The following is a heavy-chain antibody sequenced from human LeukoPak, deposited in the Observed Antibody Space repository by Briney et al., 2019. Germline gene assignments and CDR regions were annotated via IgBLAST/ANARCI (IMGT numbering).Heavy chain of an antibody. CDR2: ISAYNGNT. Sequence: GASVKVSCKASGYTFTSYGISWVRQAPGQGLEWMGWISAYNGNTNYAQKLQGRVTMTTDTSTSTAYMELRSLRSDDTAVYYCARVDCSSTSCYEDYWGQGTLVTVSS. V-gene: IGHV1-18*01. D-gene: IGHD2-2*01. CDR3: ARVDCSSTSCYEDY. CDR1: GYTFTSYG. J-gene: IGHJ4*02.